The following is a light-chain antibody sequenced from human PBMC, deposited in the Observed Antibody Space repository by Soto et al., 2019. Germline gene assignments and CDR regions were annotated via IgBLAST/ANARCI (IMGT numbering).Light chain of an antibody. CDR3: QQYETYPYT. CDR2: DAS. V-gene: IGKV1-5*01. J-gene: IGKJ2*01. CDR1: QNINSW. Sequence: DIQVTQSPSTLSASVGDRVTLTCRASQNINSWLAWYQQKAGRAPKLLIYDASNLESGVPSRFSSSGSGTQFTLTITSLQPDDFATYYCQQYETYPYTFGQGTKLEVK.